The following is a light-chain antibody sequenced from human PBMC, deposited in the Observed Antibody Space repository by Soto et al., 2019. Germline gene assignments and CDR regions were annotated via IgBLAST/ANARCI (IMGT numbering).Light chain of an antibody. J-gene: IGLJ1*01. Sequence: QSVLPQPPSASGTPGQRVTISCSTTNSRSGSNYVYWYQQLPGAAPKLLIYRNDQRPSGVPDRFSASKSGTSASLALSGPRSEDEAVYLCEKWDHRLGFLAFGMGTKV. V-gene: IGLV1-47*01. CDR1: NSRSGSNY. CDR2: RND. CDR3: EKWDHRLGFLA.